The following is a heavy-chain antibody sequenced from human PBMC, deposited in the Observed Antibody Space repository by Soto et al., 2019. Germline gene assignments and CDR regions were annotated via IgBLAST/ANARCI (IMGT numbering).Heavy chain of an antibody. CDR1: GYTFISSG. V-gene: IGHV1-18*01. D-gene: IGHD1-26*01. J-gene: IGHJ4*02. CDR3: ARDLSRSSGRDY. Sequence: ASVKVSCKTSGYTFISSGISWVRQAPGQGLEWMGWINPYGGNTHSAQKFQGRVTMTTDTSTGTAYMDLMSLTSDDTAVYYCARDLSRSSGRDYWGQGTLVTV. CDR2: INPYGGNT.